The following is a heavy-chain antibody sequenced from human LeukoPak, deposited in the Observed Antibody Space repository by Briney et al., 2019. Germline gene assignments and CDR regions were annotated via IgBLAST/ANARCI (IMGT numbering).Heavy chain of an antibody. CDR3: ARVIGGEAFDI. J-gene: IGHJ3*02. V-gene: IGHV1-69*01. D-gene: IGHD3-10*01. CDR1: GGTFSSYA. CDR2: IIPIFGTA. Sequence: ASVKVSCKASGGTFSSYAISWVRQAPGQGLEWMGGIIPIFGTANYAQKFQGRVTIAADESTSTAYMELSSLRSEDTAVYYCARVIGGEAFDIWGQGTMVTVSS.